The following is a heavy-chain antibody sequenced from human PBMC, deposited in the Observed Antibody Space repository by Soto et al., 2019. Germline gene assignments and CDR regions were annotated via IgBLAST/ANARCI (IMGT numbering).Heavy chain of an antibody. CDR1: GGTFSSYA. D-gene: IGHD5-12*01. J-gene: IGHJ5*02. CDR2: IIPIFGTA. Sequence: SVKVSCKASGGTFSSYAISWVRQAPGQGLEWMGGIIPIFGTANYAQKFQGRVTITADKSTSTAYVELSSLRSEDTAVYYCAREEMATIGNWFDPWGQGTLVTVSS. CDR3: AREEMATIGNWFDP. V-gene: IGHV1-69*06.